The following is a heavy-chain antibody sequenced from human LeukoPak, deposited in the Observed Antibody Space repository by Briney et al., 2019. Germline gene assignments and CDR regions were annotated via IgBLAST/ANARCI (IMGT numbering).Heavy chain of an antibody. J-gene: IGHJ6*02. V-gene: IGHV4-59*02. Sequence: SETLSLTCTVSGGSVSSHFWSWIRQPPGKGLEWIGYISYSGSTNYNPSLQSRLTISVDTSKNQFSLKLSSVTAADTAAYYCARDNLALNTLDVWGQGTTVTVSS. CDR2: ISYSGST. CDR1: GGSVSSHF. CDR3: ARDNLALNTLDV. D-gene: IGHD2-15*01.